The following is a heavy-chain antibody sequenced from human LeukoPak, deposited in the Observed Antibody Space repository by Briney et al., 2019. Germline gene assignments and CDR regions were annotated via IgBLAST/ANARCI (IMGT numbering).Heavy chain of an antibody. Sequence: PGGSLRLSCAASGFTFSSYGMHWVRQAPGKGLEWVAVISYDGSNKYYADSVKGRFTISRDNSKNTLYLQMNSLRAEDTAVYYCAKDPGSSWTDYWGQGTLVTVSS. D-gene: IGHD6-13*01. J-gene: IGHJ4*02. V-gene: IGHV3-30*18. CDR2: ISYDGSNK. CDR3: AKDPGSSWTDY. CDR1: GFTFSSYG.